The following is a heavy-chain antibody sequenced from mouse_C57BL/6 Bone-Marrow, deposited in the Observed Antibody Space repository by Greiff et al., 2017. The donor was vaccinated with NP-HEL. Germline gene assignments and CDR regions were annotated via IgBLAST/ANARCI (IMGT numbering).Heavy chain of an antibody. D-gene: IGHD1-1*01. Sequence: EVMLVESGGGLVKPGGSLKLSCAASGFTFSDYGMHWVRQAPEKGLEWVAYISSGSSTIYYADTVKGRFTISRDNAKNTLFLQMTSLRSEDTAMYYCATSITTVVATSYYYAMDYWGQGTSVTVSS. CDR1: GFTFSDYG. CDR3: ATSITTVVATSYYYAMDY. CDR2: ISSGSSTI. J-gene: IGHJ4*01. V-gene: IGHV5-17*01.